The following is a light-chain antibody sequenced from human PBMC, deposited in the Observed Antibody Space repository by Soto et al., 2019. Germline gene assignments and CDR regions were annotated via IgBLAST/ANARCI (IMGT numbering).Light chain of an antibody. CDR2: DAS. CDR3: QQRGNWPPT. CDR1: QSVSSF. V-gene: IGKV3-11*01. Sequence: EIVLTQSPATLSLSPGERATLSCRASQSVSSFLAWYQQKPGQPPRLLIYDASNRATGIPGRFSGSGSGTDFILTISSLEPEDFAAYYCQQRGNWPPTFGPGTKVDI. J-gene: IGKJ3*01.